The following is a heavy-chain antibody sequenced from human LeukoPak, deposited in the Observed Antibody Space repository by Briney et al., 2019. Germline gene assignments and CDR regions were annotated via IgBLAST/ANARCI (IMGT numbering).Heavy chain of an antibody. Sequence: GGSLRLSCAASGFTFSTYAMSWVRQAPGKGLEWVSVISGTGGSTYYADSVKGRFTISRDNSKNTLYLQMNSLRAEDTAVYYCARRPMITFGGVIARDYWGQGTLVTVSS. J-gene: IGHJ4*02. D-gene: IGHD3-16*02. CDR2: ISGTGGST. V-gene: IGHV3-23*01. CDR1: GFTFSTYA. CDR3: ARRPMITFGGVIARDY.